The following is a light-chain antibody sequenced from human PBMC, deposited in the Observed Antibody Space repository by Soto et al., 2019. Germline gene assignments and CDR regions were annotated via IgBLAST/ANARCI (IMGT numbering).Light chain of an antibody. CDR2: AAS. CDR1: QSISSY. Sequence: DIQMTQSPSSLSASVGDRVTITCRASQSISSYVNWNQQKPGKATKLLIYAASSLQSGVPSRFSGSGSGKDFTLTISSLQPEDFATYYCQQSYSTPGFGPGTKVDIK. J-gene: IGKJ3*01. V-gene: IGKV1-39*01. CDR3: QQSYSTPG.